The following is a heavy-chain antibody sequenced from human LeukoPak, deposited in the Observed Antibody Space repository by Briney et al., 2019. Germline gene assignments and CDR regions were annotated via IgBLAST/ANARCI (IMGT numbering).Heavy chain of an antibody. V-gene: IGHV3-21*01. CDR2: ISSTSAYI. CDR3: ARVAVSGPTGWFDS. CDR1: GFALKSYS. J-gene: IGHJ5*01. D-gene: IGHD2-8*02. Sequence: GGSLRLSCAGSGFALKSYSLTWVRQAPGRGLEWVSSISSTSAYIHYADSVKGRFTISRDNVDNVVYLEMNSLGAEDTATYYCARVAVSGPTGWFDSWGQGTLVIVSS.